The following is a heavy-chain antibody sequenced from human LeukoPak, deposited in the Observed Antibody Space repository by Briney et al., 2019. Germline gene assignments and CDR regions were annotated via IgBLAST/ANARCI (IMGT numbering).Heavy chain of an antibody. CDR3: ARDHLDYYQGLHV. CDR2: INPNTGGI. D-gene: IGHD3-10*01. J-gene: IGHJ6*02. Sequence: ASVKVSCRAYGYTFTGYYINWVLRAPGQGVEGLGCINPNTGGINYAQKFQDRVTMTRDTSISAAFMELSRLRSDDTAVYYCARDHLDYYQGLHVWGQGTKVTVSS. V-gene: IGHV1-2*02. CDR1: GYTFTGYY.